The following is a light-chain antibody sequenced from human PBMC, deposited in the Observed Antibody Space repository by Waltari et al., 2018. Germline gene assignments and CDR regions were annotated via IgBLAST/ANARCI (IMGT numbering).Light chain of an antibody. CDR2: ANN. Sequence: QSVLTQPPSVSGAHGQGVTNSCTGGSPNLVADYDVPWYQQLQGAAPKHLIYANNLPPPAAPHRFSAATTGASASPAISGVQAEDEDDYYCQSYDRSLGGWWLFGGGTKVTVL. CDR3: QSYDRSLGGWWL. CDR1: SPNLVADYD. J-gene: IGLJ3*02. V-gene: IGLV1-40*01.